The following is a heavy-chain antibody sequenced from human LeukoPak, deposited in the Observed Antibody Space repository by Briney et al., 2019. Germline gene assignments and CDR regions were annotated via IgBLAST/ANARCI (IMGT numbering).Heavy chain of an antibody. D-gene: IGHD5-18*01. J-gene: IGHJ3*02. CDR2: IHHSGSI. V-gene: IGHV4-4*02. CDR1: GVSISSNLW. CDR3: ARSGYREGADALDI. Sequence: SETLSLTCAVSGVSISSNLWWTWVRQPPGKGLEWIAEIHHSGSINYNPSLKSRVTISVDKAKNQFSLNLNSVTAADTAVYYCARSGYREGADALDIWGQGTMVSVSS.